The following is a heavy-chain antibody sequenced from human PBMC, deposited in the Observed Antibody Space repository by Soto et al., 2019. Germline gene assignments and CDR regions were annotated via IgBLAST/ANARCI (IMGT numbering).Heavy chain of an antibody. V-gene: IGHV1-18*04. Sequence: ALVKLSCKASGYSFTSYGISWVRQAPGQGLEWMGWISAYNGNTNYAQKLQGRVTMTTDTSTSTAYMELRSLRSDDTAVYYCASDHVYYYYYGMDVWGQGTTVTVSS. CDR2: ISAYNGNT. CDR3: ASDHVYYYYYGMDV. J-gene: IGHJ6*02. CDR1: GYSFTSYG.